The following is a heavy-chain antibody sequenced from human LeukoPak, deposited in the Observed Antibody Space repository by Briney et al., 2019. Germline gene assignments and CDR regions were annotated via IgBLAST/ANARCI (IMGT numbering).Heavy chain of an antibody. CDR1: GIILSSYW. V-gene: IGHV3-7*01. CDR2: IKQDGSEK. CDR3: AREFRSGYNSRWFDY. D-gene: IGHD6-19*01. J-gene: IGHJ5*01. Sequence: GGSLRLSCAASGIILSSYWMSWVRQAPGKGLEWVANIKQDGSEKWYVNSVKGRFTISRDNAKNSLYLQMNSLRVEDTAVYYCAREFRSGYNSRWFDYWGQGTLVTVSS.